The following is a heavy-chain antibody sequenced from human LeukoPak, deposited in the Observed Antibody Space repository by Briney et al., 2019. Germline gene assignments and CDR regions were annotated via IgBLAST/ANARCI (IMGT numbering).Heavy chain of an antibody. Sequence: GGSLRLSCAASGFTFSSYAMTWVRQAPGKGLEWVSAISGGGGGTFYADSVKGRFTISRDNSKNTLYLQMNSLSAEDTAVYYCAKDLGGKPYYDYGMDVWGQGTTVTVSS. J-gene: IGHJ6*02. CDR3: AKDLGGKPYYDYGMDV. CDR1: GFTFSSYA. CDR2: ISGGGGGT. V-gene: IGHV3-23*01.